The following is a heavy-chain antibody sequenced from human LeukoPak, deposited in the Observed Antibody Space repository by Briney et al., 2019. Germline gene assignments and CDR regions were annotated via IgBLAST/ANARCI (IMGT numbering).Heavy chain of an antibody. D-gene: IGHD2-15*01. V-gene: IGHV3-20*04. CDR2: INWNGGST. CDR3: ARPSPYCSGGSCYIPD. CDR1: GFTFDDYG. J-gene: IGHJ4*02. Sequence: GGSLRLSCAASGFTFDDYGMSWVRQAPGEGLEWVSGINWNGGSTGYADSVKGRFTISRDNAKNSLYLQMNSLRAEDAAVYYCARPSPYCSGGSCYIPDWGQGTLVTVSS.